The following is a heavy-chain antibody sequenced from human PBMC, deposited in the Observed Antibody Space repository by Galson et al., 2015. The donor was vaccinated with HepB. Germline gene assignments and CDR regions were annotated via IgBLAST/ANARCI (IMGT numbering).Heavy chain of an antibody. CDR3: ARSYYYDSSGHHPFDY. V-gene: IGHV3-53*01. J-gene: IGHJ4*02. D-gene: IGHD3-22*01. Sequence: SLRLSCAASGFMVSGNYVSWVRQVSGKGLEWVSSIHSGGGTAYADSVKGRFTISRDNSKNTVYLQMNSLRAEDTAVYFCARSYYYDSSGHHPFDYWGQGTLVTVSS. CDR2: IHSGGGT. CDR1: GFMVSGNY.